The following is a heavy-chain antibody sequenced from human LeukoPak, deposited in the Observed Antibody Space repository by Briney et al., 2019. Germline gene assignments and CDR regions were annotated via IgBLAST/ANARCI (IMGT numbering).Heavy chain of an antibody. CDR3: ARVHDFNWFDP. CDR2: IYYSGST. V-gene: IGHV4-30-4*08. Sequence: DPSETLSLTCTVSGGSISSSSYYWGWIRQPPGKGLEWIGYIYYSGSTYYNPSLKSRVTISVDTSKNQFSLKLSSVTAADTAVYYCARVHDFNWFDPWGQGTLVTVSS. CDR1: GGSISSSSYY. J-gene: IGHJ5*02. D-gene: IGHD3-3*01.